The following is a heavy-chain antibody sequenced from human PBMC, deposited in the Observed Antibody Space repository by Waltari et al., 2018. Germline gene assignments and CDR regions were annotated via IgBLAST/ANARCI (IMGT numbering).Heavy chain of an antibody. J-gene: IGHJ5*02. CDR2: INPNSGGT. CDR3: AREAGEYDFWSGDQISGNWFDP. V-gene: IGHV1-2*06. Sequence: QVQLVQSGAEVKKPGASVKVSCKASGYTFTGYYMHWVRQAPGQGLEWMGRINPNSGGTNYAQKFQGRVTRTRDTSISTAYMELSRLRSDDTAVYYCAREAGEYDFWSGDQISGNWFDPWGQGTLVTVSS. CDR1: GYTFTGYY. D-gene: IGHD3-3*01.